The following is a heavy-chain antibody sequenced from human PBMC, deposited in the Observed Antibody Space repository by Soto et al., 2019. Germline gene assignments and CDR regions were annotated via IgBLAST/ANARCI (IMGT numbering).Heavy chain of an antibody. CDR1: GFTFSSYG. CDR2: ISYDGSNK. J-gene: IGHJ4*02. Sequence: GGSLRLSCAASGFTFSSYGMHWVRQAPGKGLEWVAVISYDGSNKYYADSVKGRFTISRDNSKNTLYLQMNSLRAEDTAVYYCAKDFEVLSRVPSYGHDFDYWGQGTLVTVSS. CDR3: AKDFEVLSRVPSYGHDFDY. D-gene: IGHD3-9*01. V-gene: IGHV3-30*18.